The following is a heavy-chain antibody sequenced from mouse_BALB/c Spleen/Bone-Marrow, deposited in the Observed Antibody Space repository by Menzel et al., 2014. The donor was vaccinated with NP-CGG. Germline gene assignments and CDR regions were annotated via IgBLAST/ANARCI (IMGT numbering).Heavy chain of an antibody. D-gene: IGHD2-4*01. CDR3: ARDPFLITRALDY. CDR1: GFSLIGYG. CDR2: IWGDGST. Sequence: VQRVESGPGLVAPSQSLSITCTVSGFSLIGYGVSWVRQSPGKGLEWLGMIWGDGSTDYNSALKSRLSISKDNSKSQVFLKMNSLQTDDTARYYCARDPFLITRALDYWGQGTSVTVSS. J-gene: IGHJ4*01. V-gene: IGHV2-6-7*01.